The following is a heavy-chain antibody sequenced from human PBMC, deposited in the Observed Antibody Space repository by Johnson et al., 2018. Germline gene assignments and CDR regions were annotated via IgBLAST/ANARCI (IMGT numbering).Heavy chain of an antibody. CDR2: IRSKANSYAT. Sequence: EVQLVETGGGLVQPGGSLKLSCAASGFIFRGSAMHWVRQASGKGLEWVGRIRSKANSYATAYAASVKGRFTISRDDSQNTAYLQMNSLKTEDTAVYSCTSHRYYYYGINYYPWAFDIWGQGTMGTVSS. CDR3: TSHRYYYYGINYYPWAFDI. CDR1: GFIFRGSA. D-gene: IGHD3-22*01. J-gene: IGHJ3*02. V-gene: IGHV3-73*02.